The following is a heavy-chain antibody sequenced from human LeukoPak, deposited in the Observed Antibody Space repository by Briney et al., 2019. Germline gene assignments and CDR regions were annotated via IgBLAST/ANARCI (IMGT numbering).Heavy chain of an antibody. D-gene: IGHD2-8*02. CDR1: GGSISSNY. Sequence: SETLSLTCTLSGGSISSNYWNWIRQPAGKGLEWIGRIYTSRSTNYNPSLKSRVTISVDRSKNQLSLNLTSVTAADTAVYYCARDPSPILAGRRYWYFDLWGRGTLVTVSP. CDR3: ARDPSPILAGRRYWYFDL. J-gene: IGHJ2*01. V-gene: IGHV4-4*07. CDR2: IYTSRST.